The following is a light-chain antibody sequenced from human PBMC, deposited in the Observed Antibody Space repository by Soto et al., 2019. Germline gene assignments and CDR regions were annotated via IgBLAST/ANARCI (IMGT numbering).Light chain of an antibody. CDR1: QSVGTY. CDR2: DAS. J-gene: IGKJ5*01. CDR3: QQNSNLQGT. V-gene: IGKV3-11*01. Sequence: EIVLTQSPATLSLSPGDRATLSCRASQSVGTYVNWFQQRPGQPPRLLIYDASTRVTGIPDRISGSGSGTDFSLTISGLEPEDSAVYYCQQNSNLQGTFGQGTRLEIK.